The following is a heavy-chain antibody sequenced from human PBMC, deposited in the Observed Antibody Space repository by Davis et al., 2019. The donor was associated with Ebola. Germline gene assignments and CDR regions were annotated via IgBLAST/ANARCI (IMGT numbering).Heavy chain of an antibody. Sequence: GESLKISCAASGFTFSSYAMSWVRQAPGKGLEWVSAISGSGGSTYYADSVKGRFTISRDNSKKTLYLQMNSLRAEDTAVYYCAKDPQVRIRIAARLVYWGQGTLVTVSS. CDR2: ISGSGGST. V-gene: IGHV3-23*01. CDR3: AKDPQVRIRIAARLVY. CDR1: GFTFSSYA. J-gene: IGHJ4*02. D-gene: IGHD6-6*01.